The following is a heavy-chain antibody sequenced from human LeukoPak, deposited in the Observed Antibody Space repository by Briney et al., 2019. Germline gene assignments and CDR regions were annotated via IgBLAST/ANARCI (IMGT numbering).Heavy chain of an antibody. Sequence: PGVSLRLSCAASGFTFSSYAMSWVRQAPGKGLEWVSAISGSGGSTYYADPVKGRFTISRDNSKNTLYLQMNSLRAEDTAVYYCAKDSDWGMIVVVITKFDYWGQGTLVTVSS. CDR2: ISGSGGST. CDR1: GFTFSSYA. CDR3: AKDSDWGMIVVVITKFDY. J-gene: IGHJ4*02. D-gene: IGHD3-22*01. V-gene: IGHV3-23*01.